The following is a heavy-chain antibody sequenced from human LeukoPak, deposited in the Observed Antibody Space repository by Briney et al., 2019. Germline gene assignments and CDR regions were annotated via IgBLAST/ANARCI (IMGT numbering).Heavy chain of an antibody. D-gene: IGHD3-16*01. CDR1: GGSFSTYY. V-gene: IGHV4-59*01. J-gene: IGHJ4*02. Sequence: PSETLSLTCTVSGGSFSTYYWSWIRQPPGKGLEWIGYIYYSGSTDYNPSLKSRVTMSLDTSMNQFFLKLSSMTAADTAVYYCARAVISFGAAVAKGFDCWGQGTLVTVSS. CDR2: IYYSGST. CDR3: ARAVISFGAAVAKGFDC.